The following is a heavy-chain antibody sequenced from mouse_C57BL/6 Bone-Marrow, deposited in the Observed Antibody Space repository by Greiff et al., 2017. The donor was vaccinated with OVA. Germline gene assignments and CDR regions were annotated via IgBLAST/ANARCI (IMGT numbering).Heavy chain of an antibody. CDR2: ISDGGSYT. D-gene: IGHD1-1*02. CDR3: ARGGGAWFAY. J-gene: IGHJ3*01. Sequence: DVHLVESGGGLVKPGGSLKLSCAASGFTFSSYAMSWVRQTPEKRLEWVATISDGGSYTYYPDNVKGRFTISRDNAKNNLYLQMSHLKSEDTAMYYCARGGGAWFAYWGQGTLVTVSA. V-gene: IGHV5-4*01. CDR1: GFTFSSYA.